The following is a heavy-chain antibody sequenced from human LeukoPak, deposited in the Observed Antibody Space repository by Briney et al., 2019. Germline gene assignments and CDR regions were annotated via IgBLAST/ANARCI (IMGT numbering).Heavy chain of an antibody. V-gene: IGHV3-23*01. D-gene: IGHD3-22*01. Sequence: GGSLRLSCAASGFTFSSYGMSWVRQAPGKGLEWVSAISGSGGSTYYADSVKGRFTISRDNSKNTLYLQMNSLRAEDTAVYYCAKDYYDSSGYINFDYWGQGTLVTVSS. CDR2: ISGSGGST. CDR3: AKDYYDSSGYINFDY. CDR1: GFTFSSYG. J-gene: IGHJ4*02.